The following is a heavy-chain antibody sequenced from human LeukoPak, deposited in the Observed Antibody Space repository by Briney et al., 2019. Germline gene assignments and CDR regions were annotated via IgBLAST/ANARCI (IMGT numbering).Heavy chain of an antibody. D-gene: IGHD3-16*01. J-gene: IGHJ4*02. V-gene: IGHV4-39*01. Sequence: SETLSLTCTVSGGSISSSSYYWGWIRQPPGKGLEWIGSIYYSGSTYYNPSLKSRVTISVDTSKNQFSLKLSSVTAADTAVYYCARGGTKNPIDYWGQGTLVTVSS. CDR1: GGSISSSSYY. CDR2: IYYSGST. CDR3: ARGGTKNPIDY.